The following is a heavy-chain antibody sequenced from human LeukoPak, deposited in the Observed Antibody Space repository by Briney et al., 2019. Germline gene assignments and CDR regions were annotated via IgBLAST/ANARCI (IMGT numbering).Heavy chain of an antibody. J-gene: IGHJ4*02. CDR1: GFTFSSYS. D-gene: IGHD3-22*01. Sequence: GGSLRLSCAASGFTFSSYSMNWVRQAPGKGLEWVSSITSSSSYIYYADSVKGRFTISRDNAKNSLYLQMNSLRAEDTAVYYCARHVVAVGFDYWGQGTLVTVSS. CDR2: ITSSSSYI. CDR3: ARHVVAVGFDY. V-gene: IGHV3-21*01.